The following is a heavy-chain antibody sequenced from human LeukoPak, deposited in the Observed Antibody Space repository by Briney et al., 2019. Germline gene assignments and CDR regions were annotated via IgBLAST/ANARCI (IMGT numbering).Heavy chain of an antibody. D-gene: IGHD3-3*01. Sequence: PGGSLRLSCAASGFTFRSYAMTWVRQAPGKGLEWVAGSSGNFDSISYADSVKGRFTISRDNSKSTLYLQMNSLRAEDTAVYYCAKEYYDFSGAPDYWGQGNLATVSS. CDR1: GFTFRSYA. J-gene: IGHJ4*02. CDR3: AKEYYDFSGAPDY. CDR2: SSGNFDSI. V-gene: IGHV3-23*01.